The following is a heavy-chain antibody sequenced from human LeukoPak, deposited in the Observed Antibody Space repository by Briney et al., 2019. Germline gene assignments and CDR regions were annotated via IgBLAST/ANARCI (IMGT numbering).Heavy chain of an antibody. Sequence: TGGSLRLSCAASGFTFSTYSVNWVRQAPGKGLEWVSGISGSGGSTYYADSVKGRFTISRDNSKNTLYLQMNSLRAEDTAVYYCAKDLGSTSRYYYYYYMDVWGKGTTVTVSS. CDR1: GFTFSTYS. J-gene: IGHJ6*03. CDR3: AKDLGSTSRYYYYYYMDV. V-gene: IGHV3-23*01. CDR2: ISGSGGST. D-gene: IGHD2-2*01.